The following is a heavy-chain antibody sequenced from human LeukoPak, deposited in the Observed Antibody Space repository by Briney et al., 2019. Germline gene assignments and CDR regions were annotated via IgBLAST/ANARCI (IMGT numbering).Heavy chain of an antibody. D-gene: IGHD2-15*01. V-gene: IGHV3-11*03. CDR2: ISSSSSYT. Sequence: NPGGSLRLSCAASGFTFSDYYMSWIRQAPVKGLEWVSYISSSSSYTNYADSVKGRFTISRDNSKNTLYLQMNSLRAEDTAVFYCAKIPPGYCSAGSCYLDYWGQGTLVTVSS. J-gene: IGHJ4*02. CDR3: AKIPPGYCSAGSCYLDY. CDR1: GFTFSDYY.